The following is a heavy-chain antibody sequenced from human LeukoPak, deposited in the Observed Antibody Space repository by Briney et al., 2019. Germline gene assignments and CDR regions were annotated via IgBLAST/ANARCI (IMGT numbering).Heavy chain of an antibody. CDR2: IYTSGST. J-gene: IGHJ6*03. CDR1: GGSISSGSYY. D-gene: IGHD4-23*01. V-gene: IGHV4-61*02. CDR3: ARYYGGYYYYMDV. Sequence: SETLSLTCTVSGGSISSGSYYWSWIRQPAGKGLEWSGRIYTSGSTNYNPSLKSRVTISVDTSKNQFSLKLSSVTAADTAVYYCARYYGGYYYYMDVWGKGTTVTVSS.